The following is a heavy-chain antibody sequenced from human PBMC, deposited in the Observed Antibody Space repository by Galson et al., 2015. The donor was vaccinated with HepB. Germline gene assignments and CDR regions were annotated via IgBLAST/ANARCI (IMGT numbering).Heavy chain of an antibody. V-gene: IGHV3-7*01. CDR1: AIIFSDSW. Sequence: SLRLSCAASAIIFSDSWMNWVRQAPGKRLEWVALTSPDGNERYYMDSAEGRFTISRDNAKKSLYLQVNSLRDDDTALYYCARDPGWGAFDIWGQGTVVTVSS. CDR2: TSPDGNER. D-gene: IGHD3-16*01. CDR3: ARDPGWGAFDI. J-gene: IGHJ3*02.